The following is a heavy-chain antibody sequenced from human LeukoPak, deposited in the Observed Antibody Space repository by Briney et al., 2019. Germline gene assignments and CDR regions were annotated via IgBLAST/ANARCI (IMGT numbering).Heavy chain of an antibody. V-gene: IGHV1-69*13. Sequence: ASVKISCKASGGTFSSYAISWVRQAPGQGLEWMGGIIPIFGTANYAQKFQGRVTITADESTSTAYMELSSLRSEDTAVYYCARQRITMIVVVITDAFDIWGQGTMVTVSS. CDR3: ARQRITMIVVVITDAFDI. CDR1: GGTFSSYA. CDR2: IIPIFGTA. J-gene: IGHJ3*02. D-gene: IGHD3-22*01.